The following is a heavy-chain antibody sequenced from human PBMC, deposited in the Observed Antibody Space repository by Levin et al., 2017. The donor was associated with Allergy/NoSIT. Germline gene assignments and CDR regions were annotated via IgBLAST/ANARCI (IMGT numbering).Heavy chain of an antibody. CDR2: IIPIFGTA. CDR1: GGTFSSYA. D-gene: IGHD3-16*02. V-gene: IGHV1-69*06. J-gene: IGHJ4*02. CDR3: ARVQGYDYIWGSYRSFRYFDY. Sequence: SVKVSCKASGGTFSSYAISWVRQAPGQGLEWMGGIIPIFGTANYAQKFQGRVTITADKSTSTAYMELSSLRSEDTAVYYCARVQGYDYIWGSYRSFRYFDYWGQGTLVTVSS.